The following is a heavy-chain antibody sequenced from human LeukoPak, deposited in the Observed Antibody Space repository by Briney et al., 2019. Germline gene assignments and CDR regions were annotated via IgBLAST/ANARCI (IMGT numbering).Heavy chain of an antibody. CDR3: AVPIAAASTHAFDI. CDR2: INPNSGGT. J-gene: IGHJ3*02. CDR1: GYIFTGFY. Sequence: ASVKVSCKASGYIFTGFYMHWVRHAPGQGLEWMGWINPNSGGTNYAQKFQGRVTMTRDTSISTAYMELSRLRSDDTAVYYCAVPIAAASTHAFDIWGQGTMVTVSS. D-gene: IGHD6-13*01. V-gene: IGHV1-2*02.